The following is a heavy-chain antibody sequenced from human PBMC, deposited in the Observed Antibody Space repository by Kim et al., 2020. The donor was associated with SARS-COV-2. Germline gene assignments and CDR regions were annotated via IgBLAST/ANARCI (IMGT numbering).Heavy chain of an antibody. V-gene: IGHV3-9*01. Sequence: SIGSPDSGKGRFTISRDNAKNSLYLQMNSLRAEDTALYYCAKGSGWSLDYWGQGTLVTVSS. CDR3: AKGSGWSLDY. CDR2: SI. D-gene: IGHD6-19*01. J-gene: IGHJ4*02.